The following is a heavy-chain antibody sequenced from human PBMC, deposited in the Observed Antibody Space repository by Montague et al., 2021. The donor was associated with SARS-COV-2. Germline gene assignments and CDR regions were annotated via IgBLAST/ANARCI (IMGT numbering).Heavy chain of an antibody. CDR3: ARQGGYSSDY. Sequence: SETLSLTCTVSGGSISSSSYYWGWIRQPPGKGLEWIGSIYYSGSTYYNPSLKSRATISVDTSKNQFSLKLSSVTAADTAVYYCARQGGYSSDYWGQGTLVTVSS. V-gene: IGHV4-39*01. CDR1: GGSISSSSYY. CDR2: IYYSGST. D-gene: IGHD6-13*01. J-gene: IGHJ4*02.